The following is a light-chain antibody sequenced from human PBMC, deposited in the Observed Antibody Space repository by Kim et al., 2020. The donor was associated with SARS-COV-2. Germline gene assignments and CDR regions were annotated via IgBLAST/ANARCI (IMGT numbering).Light chain of an antibody. CDR2: GKN. CDR3: NSWGPSGHHSV. Sequence: SSELTQDPAVSVALGQTVRITCQGDSLRNYYANWYQQKPGQAPVLVIYGKNNRPSGIPDRFSGSNSGDTTSLTITGSQAEDEADYYFNSWGPSGHHSVFG. CDR1: SLRNYY. J-gene: IGLJ3*02. V-gene: IGLV3-19*01.